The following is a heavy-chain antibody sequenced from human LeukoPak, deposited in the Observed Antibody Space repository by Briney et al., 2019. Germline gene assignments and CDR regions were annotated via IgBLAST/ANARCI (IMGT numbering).Heavy chain of an antibody. Sequence: GGSLRLSCAASGFTFSSYAMHWVRQAPGKGLEWVSSISSSSSYIYYADSVKGRFTISRDNAKNSLYLQMNSLRAEDTAVYYCARAGIVVVVAAYDYWGQGTLVTVSS. CDR1: GFTFSSYA. CDR3: ARAGIVVVVAAYDY. J-gene: IGHJ4*02. CDR2: ISSSSSYI. D-gene: IGHD2-15*01. V-gene: IGHV3-21*01.